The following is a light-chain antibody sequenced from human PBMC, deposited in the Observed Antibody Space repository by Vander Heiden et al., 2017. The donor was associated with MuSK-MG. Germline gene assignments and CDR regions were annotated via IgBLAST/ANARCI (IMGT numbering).Light chain of an antibody. Sequence: QSVLAQPPSASGTPGQTVTISCSESRSNIGTNPVNWYQQLPGAAPRLLIYNNDHRPSGVPDRFSGSRSGTSASLAISGLQSEDEADYYCAAWDDSLHFVFGTGTKVTVL. CDR3: AAWDDSLHFV. V-gene: IGLV1-44*01. CDR1: RSNIGTNP. CDR2: NND. J-gene: IGLJ1*01.